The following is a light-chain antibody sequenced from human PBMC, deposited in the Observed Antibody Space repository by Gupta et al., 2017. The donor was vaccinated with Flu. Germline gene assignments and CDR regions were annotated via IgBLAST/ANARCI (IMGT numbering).Light chain of an antibody. J-gene: IGKJ5*01. V-gene: IGKV1-39*01. Sequence: DIQMTQSPSSLSASVGDRVTITCRASQSISSYLNWYQQKPGKPPKLLIYAASSLQSGVPSRFSGSGSGTDFTLTISSLQPEDFATYYCQRSYQAITFGQGTRLEIK. CDR1: QSISSY. CDR3: QRSYQAIT. CDR2: AAS.